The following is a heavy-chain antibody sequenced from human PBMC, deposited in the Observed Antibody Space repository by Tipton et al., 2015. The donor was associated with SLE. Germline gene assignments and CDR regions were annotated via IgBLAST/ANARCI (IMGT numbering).Heavy chain of an antibody. Sequence: SLRLSCAASGFTFSTYSMIWVRQAPGKGLEWVASISRSSDGIYYAESVKGRFTISRDNGKNSVFLQMHSLRAEDSAVYYCARDDSGGLGYVWGQGTMVTVSS. V-gene: IGHV3-21*03. D-gene: IGHD6-25*01. CDR2: ISRSSDGI. J-gene: IGHJ3*01. CDR1: GFTFSTYS. CDR3: ARDDSGGLGYV.